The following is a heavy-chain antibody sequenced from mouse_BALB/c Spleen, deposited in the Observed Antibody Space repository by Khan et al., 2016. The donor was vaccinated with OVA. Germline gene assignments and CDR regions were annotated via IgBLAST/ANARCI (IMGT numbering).Heavy chain of an antibody. CDR1: GYTFSTYW. CDR2: ILPGSVNT. Sequence: QVQLQQSGAELMKPGASVKISCKATGYTFSTYWIEWVKQRPGHGLEWIGEILPGSVNTNYNEKFKGKATITAEKSSNTAYIQLSGLTSEDSAVYYCARGGTAWFVSWGQGTLVTVSA. CDR3: ARGGTAWFVS. D-gene: IGHD3-3*01. J-gene: IGHJ3*01. V-gene: IGHV1-9*01.